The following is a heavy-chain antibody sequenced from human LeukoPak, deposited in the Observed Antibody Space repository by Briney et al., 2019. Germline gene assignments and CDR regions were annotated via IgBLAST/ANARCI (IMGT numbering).Heavy chain of an antibody. CDR3: ARGWTLVGFDT. Sequence: GASVKVSCKASGYTFSTYDINWVRQASGQGLEWMGWLSPNSGNTGYSQKFQGRVTITRNTSIGTAYMELSSLRSEDTAVYYCARGWTLVGFDTWGQGTLVTVSS. J-gene: IGHJ5*02. CDR2: LSPNSGNT. V-gene: IGHV1-8*03. CDR1: GYTFSTYD. D-gene: IGHD4-23*01.